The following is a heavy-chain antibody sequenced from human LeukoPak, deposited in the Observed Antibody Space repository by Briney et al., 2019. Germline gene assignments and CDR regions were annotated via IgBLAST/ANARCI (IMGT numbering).Heavy chain of an antibody. CDR1: GGSISSYY. D-gene: IGHD3-10*01. V-gene: IGHV4-4*07. J-gene: IGHJ5*02. CDR2: IYTSGST. Sequence: SETLSLTCTVSGGSISSYYWSWIRQPAGKGLEWIGRIYTSGSTNYNPSLKSRVTMSVDTSKDQFSLKLSSVTAADTAVYYCARGRLLWFGESNWFDPWGQGTLVTVSS. CDR3: ARGRLLWFGESNWFDP.